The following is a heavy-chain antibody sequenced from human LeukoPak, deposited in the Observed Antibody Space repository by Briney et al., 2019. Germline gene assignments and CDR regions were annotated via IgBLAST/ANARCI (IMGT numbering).Heavy chain of an antibody. CDR1: GFTFSDYY. Sequence: PGGSLRLSCAASGFTFSDYYMNWIRQAPGMGLEWVSCISTSGSTTYYADSVKGRFTFPRDNAKNSLSLQMNSLRDEDTAVYYCTTYSSSSGGIDYWGQGTLVTVSS. D-gene: IGHD6-6*01. CDR3: TTYSSSSGGIDY. V-gene: IGHV3-11*01. CDR2: ISTSGSTT. J-gene: IGHJ4*02.